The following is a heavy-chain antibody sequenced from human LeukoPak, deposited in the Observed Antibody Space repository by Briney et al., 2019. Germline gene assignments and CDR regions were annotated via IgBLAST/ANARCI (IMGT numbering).Heavy chain of an antibody. Sequence: GGSLRLSCAASGFTFSSYSMNWVRQAPGKGLEWVSSISSSSTYIYYADSVKGRFTISRDNAKNSLYLQMNSLRAEDTAVYYCARDRYVGATTAGDSDSWGQGTLVTVSS. CDR1: GFTFSSYS. CDR3: ARDRYVGATTAGDSDS. D-gene: IGHD1-26*01. CDR2: ISSSSTYI. J-gene: IGHJ4*02. V-gene: IGHV3-21*04.